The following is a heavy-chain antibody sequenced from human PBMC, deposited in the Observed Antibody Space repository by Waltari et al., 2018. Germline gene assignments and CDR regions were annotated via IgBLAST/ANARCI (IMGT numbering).Heavy chain of an antibody. V-gene: IGHV3-21*02. J-gene: IGHJ6*02. D-gene: IGHD6-13*01. CDR2: ISSTSSDI. Sequence: EVQLAEAGGGVVKPGGSLRLACPASASTFNAYTMNWVRQAPGKGLGWFSSISSTSSDIYYAESVKGRFTISRDNAKSSLYLQLNSLRAEDTAVYYCAGGYSSYYGMDVWGQGTTVTVSS. CDR1: ASTFNAYT. CDR3: AGGYSSYYGMDV.